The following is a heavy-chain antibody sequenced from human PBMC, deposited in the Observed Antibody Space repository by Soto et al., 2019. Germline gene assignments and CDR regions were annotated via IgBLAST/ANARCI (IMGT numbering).Heavy chain of an antibody. CDR3: ARDLTYQLNYFDY. D-gene: IGHD2-2*01. CDR1: GFTFSSYS. V-gene: IGHV3-21*01. Sequence: GGSLRLSCAASGFTFSSYSMNWVRQAPGKGLEWVSSISSSSSYIYYADSVKGRFTISRENAKNSLYLQMNSLRAEDTAVYYCARDLTYQLNYFDYWGQGTLVTVSS. J-gene: IGHJ4*02. CDR2: ISSSSSYI.